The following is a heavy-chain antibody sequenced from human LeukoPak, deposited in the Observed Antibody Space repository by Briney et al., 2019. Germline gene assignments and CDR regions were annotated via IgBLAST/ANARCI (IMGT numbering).Heavy chain of an antibody. CDR2: IYYSGST. Sequence: SETLSLTCTVSGGSISSGDYYWSWIRQPPGKGLEWIGYIYYSGSTYYNPSLKSRVTISVDTSKNQFSLKLSSVTAADTAVYYCARDVLWFGELLGRWFDPWGQGTLVTVSS. CDR3: ARDVLWFGELLGRWFDP. D-gene: IGHD3-10*01. V-gene: IGHV4-30-4*01. CDR1: GGSISSGDYY. J-gene: IGHJ5*02.